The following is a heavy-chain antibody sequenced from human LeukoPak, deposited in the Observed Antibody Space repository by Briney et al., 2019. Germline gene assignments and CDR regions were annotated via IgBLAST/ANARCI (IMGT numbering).Heavy chain of an antibody. CDR3: ARSPSSGRAVFDI. CDR2: SRNKANSYTP. J-gene: IGHJ3*02. CDR1: GFIFSDYY. Sequence: PGGSLRLSCAASGFIFSDYYIDWVRQAPGKGLEWVGRSRNKANSYTPEYAASVKGRFTVSRDDSKDSVFLQMSSLKTEDTAVYYSARSPSSGRAVFDIWGQGTMVTVSS. D-gene: IGHD5-12*01. V-gene: IGHV3-72*01.